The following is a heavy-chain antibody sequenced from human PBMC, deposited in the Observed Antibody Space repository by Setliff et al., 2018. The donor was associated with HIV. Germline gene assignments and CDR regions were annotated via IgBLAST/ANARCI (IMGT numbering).Heavy chain of an antibody. Sequence: PSETLSLTCSVSGHSIRSGYYWGWIRQPPGKGLEWIGTMYHSGSTYYNPSLQGRVTMFFDTSEDHFSLRLSSVTAADTAVYYCAREKEDDYVWGSYRSNAFDIWGQGTMVTVSS. V-gene: IGHV4-38-2*02. CDR1: GHSIRSGYY. J-gene: IGHJ3*02. D-gene: IGHD3-16*02. CDR2: MYHSGST. CDR3: AREKEDDYVWGSYRSNAFDI.